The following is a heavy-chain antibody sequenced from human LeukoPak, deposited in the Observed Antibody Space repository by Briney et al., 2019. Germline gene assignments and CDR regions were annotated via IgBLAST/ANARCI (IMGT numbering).Heavy chain of an antibody. Sequence: SVKVSCKASGGIFSNQAITWVRQAPGQGLERMGRIIPMIGTAKSAQRFQGRVTFTADTSTNTAYMELSSLTSEDTTFYYCAKGATVGKEALDIWGQGALVTVSS. CDR2: IIPMIGTA. CDR1: GGIFSNQA. V-gene: IGHV1-69*04. CDR3: AKGATVGKEALDI. D-gene: IGHD1-14*01. J-gene: IGHJ3*02.